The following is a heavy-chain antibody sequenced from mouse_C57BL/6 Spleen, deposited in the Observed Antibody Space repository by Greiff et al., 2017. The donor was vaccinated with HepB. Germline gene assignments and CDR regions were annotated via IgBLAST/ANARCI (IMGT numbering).Heavy chain of an antibody. CDR2: IYPGSGST. D-gene: IGHD1-1*01. Sequence: QVQLKESGAELVKPGASVKMSCKASGYTFTSYWITWVKQRPVQGLEWIGDIYPGSGSTNYNEKFKSKATLTVDTSSSTAYMQLSSLTSEDSAVYYCARRDYYGSSSGGYWGQGTTLTVSS. CDR3: ARRDYYGSSSGGY. CDR1: GYTFTSYW. V-gene: IGHV1-55*01. J-gene: IGHJ2*01.